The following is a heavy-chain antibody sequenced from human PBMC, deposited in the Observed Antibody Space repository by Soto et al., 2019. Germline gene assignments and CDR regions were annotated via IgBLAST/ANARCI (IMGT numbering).Heavy chain of an antibody. CDR1: GFTFSSYA. CDR3: ARDFSMVIVAPGY. J-gene: IGHJ4*02. Sequence: GGSLRLSCAASGFTFSSYAMHWVRQVPGKGLEWVGFIWYDGSNTFYAESVKGRFTISRDNSKNTVYLQINALRAEDTAVYYCARDFSMVIVAPGYWGQGTLVTVSS. D-gene: IGHD5-12*01. CDR2: IWYDGSNT. V-gene: IGHV3-33*01.